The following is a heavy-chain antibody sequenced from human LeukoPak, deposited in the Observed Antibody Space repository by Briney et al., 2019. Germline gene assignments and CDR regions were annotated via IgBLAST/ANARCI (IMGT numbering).Heavy chain of an antibody. J-gene: IGHJ3*02. V-gene: IGHV3-21*01. CDR1: GFTFSSYS. CDR3: AVTHHTYAFDI. Sequence: PGGSLRLSCAASGFTFSSYSMNWVRQAPGKGLEWVSSISSSSSYINYADSVKGRFTISRDNAKNSLYLQMNSLRAEDTAVYYCAVTHHTYAFDIWGQGTMVTVSS. CDR2: ISSSSSYI. D-gene: IGHD1-14*01.